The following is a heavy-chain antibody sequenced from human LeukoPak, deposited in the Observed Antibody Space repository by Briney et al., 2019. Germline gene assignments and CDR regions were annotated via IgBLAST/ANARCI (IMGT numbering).Heavy chain of an antibody. CDR1: GFTFSSYG. D-gene: IGHD6-19*01. J-gene: IGHJ4*02. V-gene: IGHV3-30*18. CDR2: ISYDGSNK. Sequence: PRGSLRLSCAASGFTFSSYGMPWVRQAPGKGLEWVAVISYDGSNKYYADSVKGRFTISRDNSKNTLYLQMNSLRAEDTAVYYCAKDPGSGWLWGQGTLVTVSS. CDR3: AKDPGSGWL.